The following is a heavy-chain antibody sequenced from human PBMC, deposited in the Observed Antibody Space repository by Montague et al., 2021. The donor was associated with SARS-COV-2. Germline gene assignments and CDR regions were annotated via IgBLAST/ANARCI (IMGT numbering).Heavy chain of an antibody. V-gene: IGHV4-39*01. Sequence: SETLSLTCTVSGGSISSSSYYWGCIPPPPGMGLEWIGSIYDSGSTYYYPSLKSTVTISVDTYKNQLSLKLRSVTAADTAEYYCASHAPAITMVRGVELLDWFDPWGQGTLVTVSS. D-gene: IGHD3-10*01. CDR1: GGSISSSSYY. CDR2: IYDSGST. CDR3: ASHAPAITMVRGVELLDWFDP. J-gene: IGHJ5*02.